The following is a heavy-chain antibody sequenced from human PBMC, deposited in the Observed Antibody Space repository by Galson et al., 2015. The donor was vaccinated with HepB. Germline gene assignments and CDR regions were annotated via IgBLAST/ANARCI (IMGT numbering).Heavy chain of an antibody. CDR2: INHSGST. Sequence: SETLSLTCAVYGGSFSGYYWSRIRQPPGKGLEWIGEINHSGSTNYNPSLKSRVTISVDTSKNQFSLKLSSVTAADTAVYYCARGPYGRGRWLQQLKYFDLWGRGTLVTVSS. D-gene: IGHD5-24*01. CDR1: GGSFSGYY. V-gene: IGHV4-34*01. J-gene: IGHJ2*01. CDR3: ARGPYGRGRWLQQLKYFDL.